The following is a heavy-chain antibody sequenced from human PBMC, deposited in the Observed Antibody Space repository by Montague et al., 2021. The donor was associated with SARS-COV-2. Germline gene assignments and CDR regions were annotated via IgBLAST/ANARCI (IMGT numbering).Heavy chain of an antibody. CDR2: VYYRGNT. J-gene: IGHJ4*02. V-gene: IGHV4-59*08. D-gene: IGHD3-16*01. CDR3: ARHYDHSSRVDS. Sequence: SETLSLTCTVSGGSISSEYWTWIRQPPGKGLEWIGFVYYRGNTYYNPSPRGRVTISVDTSSNHFSLTLSSVTAADTAIYYCARHYDHSSRVDSWGQGTLVTVSS. CDR1: GGSISSEY.